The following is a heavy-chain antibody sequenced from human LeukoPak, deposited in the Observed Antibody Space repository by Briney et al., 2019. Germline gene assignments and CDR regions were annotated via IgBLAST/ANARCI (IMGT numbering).Heavy chain of an antibody. V-gene: IGHV3-33*01. CDR2: IWYDGSNK. D-gene: IGHD3-9*01. Sequence: GGSLILSCAASGFTFSSYGMHWVRKAPGKGLEWVAVIWYDGSNKYYADSVKGRFTISRDNSKNTLYLQMNSLRAEDTAVYYCARDSAPFDDILTGYNYYYGMDVWGKGTTVTVSS. J-gene: IGHJ6*04. CDR1: GFTFSSYG. CDR3: ARDSAPFDDILTGYNYYYGMDV.